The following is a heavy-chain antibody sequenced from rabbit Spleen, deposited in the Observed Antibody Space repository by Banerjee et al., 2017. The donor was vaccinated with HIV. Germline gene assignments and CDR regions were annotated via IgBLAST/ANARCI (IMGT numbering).Heavy chain of an antibody. J-gene: IGHJ4*01. D-gene: IGHD4-2*01. Sequence: QEQLVESGGGLVQPGGSLTLTCTASGFSFSSSYYMCWVRQAPGKGLEWIACIYADSSDYTYYASWVNGRFTISSHNGQNTLYLQLNSLTAADTATYFCVRDSWDFNLWGPGTLVTVS. CDR3: VRDSWDFNL. CDR2: IYADSSDYT. CDR1: GFSFSSSYY. V-gene: IGHV1S45*01.